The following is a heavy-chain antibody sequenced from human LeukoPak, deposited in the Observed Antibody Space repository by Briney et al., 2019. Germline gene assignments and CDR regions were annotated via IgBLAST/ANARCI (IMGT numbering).Heavy chain of an antibody. CDR1: GGSISSGGYY. CDR3: ARVVVPAATAEYFQH. V-gene: IGHV4-31*03. Sequence: PSETLSLTCTVSGGSISSGGYYWSWIRQHPAKGLEWIGYIYYSGSTYYNPSLKSRVTISVDTSKNQFSLKLSSVTAADTAVYYCARVVVPAATAEYFQHWGQGTLVTVSS. J-gene: IGHJ1*01. CDR2: IYYSGST. D-gene: IGHD2-2*01.